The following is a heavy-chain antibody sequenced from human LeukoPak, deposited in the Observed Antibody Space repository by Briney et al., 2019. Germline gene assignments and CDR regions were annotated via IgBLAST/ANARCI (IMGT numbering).Heavy chain of an antibody. J-gene: IGHJ4*02. CDR2: IHWDDDK. D-gene: IGHD3-10*01. V-gene: IGHV2-5*02. CDR3: AHSTLWFGESHFDY. CDR1: GFSLHTEGVG. Sequence: SGPPLVKPTQTLTLTCTFSGFSLHTEGVGVAWIRQPPGKALEWLAVIHWDDDKRYSPSLESRLAITKDTSKNEVVLTMTHMDPVDTATYYCAHSTLWFGESHFDYWGQGTLVTVSS.